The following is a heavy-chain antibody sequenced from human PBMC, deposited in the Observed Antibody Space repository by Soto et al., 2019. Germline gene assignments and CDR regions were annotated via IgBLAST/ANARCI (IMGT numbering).Heavy chain of an antibody. CDR1: GFTFRSFG. J-gene: IGHJ6*02. CDR3: AKDVGQQLAPNSGMDV. Sequence: QVQLVESGGGVIQPGTSLSLSCGSSGFTFRSFGMYWVRQAPGKGLEWVAVVSYDGNHKYYADSVKGRFTVSRDNAKNMLYLQMNSLRGEDTAVYYCAKDVGQQLAPNSGMDVWGQGTTVTVSS. V-gene: IGHV3-30*18. CDR2: VSYDGNHK. D-gene: IGHD6-13*01.